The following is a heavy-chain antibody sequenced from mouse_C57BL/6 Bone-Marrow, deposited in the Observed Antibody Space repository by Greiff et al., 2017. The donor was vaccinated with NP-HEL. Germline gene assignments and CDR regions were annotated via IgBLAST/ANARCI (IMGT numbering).Heavy chain of an antibody. J-gene: IGHJ1*03. Sequence: LVKPGPSVKISCKASGFTFTDYYMHWVKQSHGKSLEWIGLVYPYNGGTSYNQKFKGKATLTVDTSSSTAYMELNSLTSEDSAVYYCARDGLIYYYGSRWYFDVWGTGTTVTVSS. CDR3: ARDGLIYYYGSRWYFDV. D-gene: IGHD1-1*01. V-gene: IGHV1-36*01. CDR2: VYPYNGGT. CDR1: GFTFTDYY.